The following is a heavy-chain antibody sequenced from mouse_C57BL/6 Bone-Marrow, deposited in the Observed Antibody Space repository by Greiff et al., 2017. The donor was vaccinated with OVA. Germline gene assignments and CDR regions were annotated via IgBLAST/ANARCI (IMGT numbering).Heavy chain of an antibody. Sequence: QVQLQQPGAELVKPGASVKMSCKASGYTFTSYWITWVKQRPGQGLEWIGDIYPGSGSTNYNEQFKSKATLTVAKSSRPAYMQLSSLNSEAPEAFNCARYYDGYYSFDYWGKGTTLTVSS. CDR2: IYPGSGST. CDR1: GYTFTSYW. D-gene: IGHD2-3*01. J-gene: IGHJ2*01. CDR3: ARYYDGYYSFDY. V-gene: IGHV1-55*01.